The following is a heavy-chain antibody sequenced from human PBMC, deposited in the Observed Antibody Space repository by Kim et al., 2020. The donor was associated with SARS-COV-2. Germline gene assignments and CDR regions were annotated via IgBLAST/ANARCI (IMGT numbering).Heavy chain of an antibody. Sequence: GGSLRLSCAASGFTSSSYAMSWVRQAPGKGLEWVSVIYSGGSSTYYADLVKGRFTISSDNSKTTLDLQMNSLRAEDTAGYYWAKTHIDYGDYSLDHWGQGTLVTVSS. CDR2: IYSGGSST. V-gene: IGHV3-23*03. D-gene: IGHD4-17*01. CDR3: AKTHIDYGDYSLDH. J-gene: IGHJ4*02. CDR1: GFTSSSYA.